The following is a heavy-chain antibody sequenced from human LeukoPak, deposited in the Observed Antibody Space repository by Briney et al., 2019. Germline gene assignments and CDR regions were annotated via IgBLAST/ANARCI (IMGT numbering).Heavy chain of an antibody. D-gene: IGHD6-6*01. CDR3: ARGEWSSSPFDY. CDR2: ISPSGSDM. V-gene: IGHV3-48*03. Sequence: GGSLRLSCAASGFTFSSFEMNWVRQAPGKGLEWVSYISPSGSDMSYADSVKGRFSISRDNAMNSLYLQMNSLRAEDTAVYYCARGEWSSSPFDYWGQGTLVTVSS. J-gene: IGHJ4*02. CDR1: GFTFSSFE.